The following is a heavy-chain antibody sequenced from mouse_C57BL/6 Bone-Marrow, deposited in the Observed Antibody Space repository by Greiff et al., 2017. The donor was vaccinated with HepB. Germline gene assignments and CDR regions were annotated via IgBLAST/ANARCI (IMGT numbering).Heavy chain of an antibody. V-gene: IGHV5-2*01. CDR2: INSDGGST. D-gene: IGHD1-1*01. J-gene: IGHJ1*03. Sequence: EVQGVESGGGLVQPGESLKLSCEANEYEFPSHDMSWVRKTPEKRLELVAAINSDGGSTYYPDTMERRSIISRDKTKKTLYLQMSSLRSEDSAVYYCARHRDYGSSYWDFDVWGTGTTVTVSS. CDR1: EYEFPSHD. CDR3: ARHRDYGSSYWDFDV.